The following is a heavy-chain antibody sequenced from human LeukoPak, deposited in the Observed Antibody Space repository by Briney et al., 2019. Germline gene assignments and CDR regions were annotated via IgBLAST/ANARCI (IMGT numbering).Heavy chain of an antibody. J-gene: IGHJ4*02. V-gene: IGHV3-11*01. D-gene: IGHD3-10*01. Sequence: GGSLRLSCAASGFTFSDYYMCWIRQAPGKGLEWVSYISSSGSTIYYADSVKGRFTISRDNAKNSLYLQMNSLRAEDTAVYYCARHHYYGSGSYYLSVDFDYWGQGTLVTVSS. CDR2: ISSSGSTI. CDR1: GFTFSDYY. CDR3: ARHHYYGSGSYYLSVDFDY.